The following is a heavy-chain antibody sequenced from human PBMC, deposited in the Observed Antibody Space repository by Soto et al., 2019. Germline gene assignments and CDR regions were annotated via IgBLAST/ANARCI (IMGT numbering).Heavy chain of an antibody. CDR1: GYTFSSFA. CDR3: AVGGGGTRY. V-gene: IGHV1-3*01. J-gene: IGHJ4*02. CDR2: INPGDGYT. Sequence: QVQLVQSGAEVKKPGASVKVSCKASGYTFSSFAIHWVRQAPGQGLEWMAWINPGDGYTRLLQKFQGRVTITRDTSATTAFMELHSLTSEDTAVYYCAVGGGGTRYWGQGTLVTVSS. D-gene: IGHD2-15*01.